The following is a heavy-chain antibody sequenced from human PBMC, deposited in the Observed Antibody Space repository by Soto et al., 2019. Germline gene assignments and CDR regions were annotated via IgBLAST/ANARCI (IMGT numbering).Heavy chain of an antibody. J-gene: IGHJ4*02. CDR2: ISASGGGTT. D-gene: IGHD3-10*01. CDR3: TMLRGVRTFDY. CDR1: GFTFSNYA. Sequence: GGSLRLCCSASGFTFSNYAMSWVRPAPGKGLEWVSTISASGGGTTYYADSVKGRFTISRDSSKNTLYLQMNSLRAEDTALYYCTMLRGVRTFDYWGQGTLVTVSS. V-gene: IGHV3-23*01.